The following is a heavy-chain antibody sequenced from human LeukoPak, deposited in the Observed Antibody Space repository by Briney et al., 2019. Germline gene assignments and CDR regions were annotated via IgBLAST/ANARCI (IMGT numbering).Heavy chain of an antibody. Sequence: SVKVSCKASGYTFTGYYMHWVRQAPGQGLEWIGWIVVGSGNTNYAQKFQERVTITRDMSTSTAYMELSSLRSEDTAVYYCAAARTTGTTSVYWGQGTLVTVSS. D-gene: IGHD1-1*01. CDR1: GYTFTGYY. CDR2: IVVGSGNT. J-gene: IGHJ4*02. V-gene: IGHV1-58*02. CDR3: AAARTTGTTSVY.